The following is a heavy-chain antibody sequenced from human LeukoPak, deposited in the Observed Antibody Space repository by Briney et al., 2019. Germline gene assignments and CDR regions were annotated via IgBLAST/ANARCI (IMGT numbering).Heavy chain of an antibody. CDR3: ARSYSGSKGIDY. D-gene: IGHD6-13*01. J-gene: IGHJ4*02. V-gene: IGHV4-59*12. Sequence: KSSETLSLTCTVSGGSISSYYWSWIRQPLGKGLEWIGYIYNSGSTYYNPSLKSRVTISVDTSKNQFSLKLSSVTAADTAVYYCARSYSGSKGIDYWGQGTLVTVSS. CDR2: IYNSGST. CDR1: GGSISSYY.